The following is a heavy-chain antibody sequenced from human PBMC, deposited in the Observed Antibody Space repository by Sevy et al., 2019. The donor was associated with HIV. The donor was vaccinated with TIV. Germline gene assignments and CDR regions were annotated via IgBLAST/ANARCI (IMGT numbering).Heavy chain of an antibody. V-gene: IGHV1-2*02. Sequence: ASVKVSCKASGYTFTGYYMHWVRQAPGQGLEWMGWINPNSGGTNYAQKFQGRVTMTRDTSISTAYMELSRLRSDDTAAYYCARAPHHCSSTSCPFDYWGQGTLVTVSS. CDR1: GYTFTGYY. CDR3: ARAPHHCSSTSCPFDY. J-gene: IGHJ4*02. D-gene: IGHD2-2*01. CDR2: INPNSGGT.